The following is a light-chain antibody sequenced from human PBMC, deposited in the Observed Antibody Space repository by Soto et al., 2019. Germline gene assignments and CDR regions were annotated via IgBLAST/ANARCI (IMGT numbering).Light chain of an antibody. V-gene: IGLV2-23*01. Sequence: QSALTQPASVSGSPGQSITISCTGTSSDVGSYNLVSWYQQHPGKAPKLMIYEGSKLPSGVSNRFSGSKSGNTASLTISGLQAEDEADYYCCSYAGSSTPVVFGGGTKVTVL. CDR1: SSDVGSYNL. CDR3: CSYAGSSTPVV. CDR2: EGS. J-gene: IGLJ2*01.